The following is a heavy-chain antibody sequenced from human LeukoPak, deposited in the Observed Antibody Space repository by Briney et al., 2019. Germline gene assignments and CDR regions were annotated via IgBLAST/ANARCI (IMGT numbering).Heavy chain of an antibody. V-gene: IGHV3-53*01. CDR2: IYCDGST. Sequence: GGSLRLSCAASGFTFSSYWMSWVRQAPGKGLEWVSIIYCDGSTYYADSVMGRFTISRDNSKNTLDLQMNSLRADDTAVYYCATHRTYAFDIWGQGTMVTVSS. CDR3: ATHRTYAFDI. CDR1: GFTFSSYW. J-gene: IGHJ3*02.